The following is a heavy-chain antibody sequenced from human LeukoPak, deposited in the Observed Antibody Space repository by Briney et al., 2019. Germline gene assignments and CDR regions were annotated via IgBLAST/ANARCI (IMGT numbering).Heavy chain of an antibody. D-gene: IGHD3-22*01. CDR1: GVSISGSSYY. J-gene: IGHJ3*02. Sequence: PSETLSLTCTVSGVSISGSSYYWGWIRQPPGKGLEWIGYIYYSGSTYYNPSLKSRVTISVDTSKNQFSLKLSSVTAADTAVYYCARSDSSGYQNLDAFDIWGQGTMVTVSS. CDR2: IYYSGST. V-gene: IGHV4-31*03. CDR3: ARSDSSGYQNLDAFDI.